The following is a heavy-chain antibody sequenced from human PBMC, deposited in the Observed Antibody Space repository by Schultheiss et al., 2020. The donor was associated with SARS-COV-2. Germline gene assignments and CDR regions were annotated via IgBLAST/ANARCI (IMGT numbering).Heavy chain of an antibody. V-gene: IGHV4-59*08. Sequence: SETLSLTCTVSGGSISSYYWSWIRQPPGKGLEWIGYIYYSGSTYYNPSLKSRVTISVDTSKNQFSLKLSSVTAADTAVYYCARLQLAYCGGDCYRTGEDAFDIWGQGTMVTVSS. CDR3: ARLQLAYCGGDCYRTGEDAFDI. CDR2: IYYSGST. J-gene: IGHJ3*02. D-gene: IGHD2-21*02. CDR1: GGSISSYY.